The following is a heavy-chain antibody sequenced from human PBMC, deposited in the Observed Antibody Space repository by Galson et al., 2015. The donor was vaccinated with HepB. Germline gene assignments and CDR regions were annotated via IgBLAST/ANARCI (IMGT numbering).Heavy chain of an antibody. D-gene: IGHD3-22*01. V-gene: IGHV3-23*01. Sequence: SLRLSCAASGFIFSSYAMSWLRQAPGKGLEWVSVISGNAGSTYYADSVKGRFTISRDNSKNTLFMEMNSLRAEDTAVYYCAKVDRVSITMRVVFKSPFDYWGQGTQVAVSS. CDR2: ISGNAGST. CDR1: GFIFSSYA. CDR3: AKVDRVSITMRVVFKSPFDY. J-gene: IGHJ4*02.